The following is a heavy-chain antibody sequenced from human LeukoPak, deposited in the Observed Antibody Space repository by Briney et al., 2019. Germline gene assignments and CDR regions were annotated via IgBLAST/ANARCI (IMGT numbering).Heavy chain of an antibody. CDR2: MYYSGST. J-gene: IGHJ4*02. D-gene: IGHD3-22*01. CDR1: RGSISSSNYY. CDR3: VGAYDSGFGTWMVAFDC. Sequence: PSETLSLTCTVARGSISSSNYYWGWIRQPPGKSLEWIGSMYYSGSTYYNPSPKSRVTISVDTSKNQFSLKLRSVTAADTAVYYCVGAYDSGFGTWMVAFDCWGQGTLVTVSS. V-gene: IGHV4-39*07.